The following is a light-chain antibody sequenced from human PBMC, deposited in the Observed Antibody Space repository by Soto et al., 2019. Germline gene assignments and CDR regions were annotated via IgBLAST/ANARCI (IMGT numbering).Light chain of an antibody. V-gene: IGKV3-15*01. CDR1: QTVISN. CDR3: QQNNTCSCT. Sequence: TQCPGTLSVCPCDRAPPASRASQTVISNYLAWYQQIPGKAPKLLIYGASSMDSGIPARFSGSGSGTEFTLTISILQSDDFAAYCCQQNNTCSCTFGRGSKVDIK. J-gene: IGKJ1*01. CDR2: GAS.